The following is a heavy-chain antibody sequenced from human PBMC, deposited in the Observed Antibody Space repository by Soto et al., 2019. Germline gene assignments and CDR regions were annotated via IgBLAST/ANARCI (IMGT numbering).Heavy chain of an antibody. D-gene: IGHD3-22*01. CDR2: IWYDGSNK. J-gene: IGHJ3*02. CDR1: GFTFDDYG. Sequence: GGSLRLSCAASGFTFDDYGMSWVRQAPGKGLEWVAVIWYDGSNKYYADSVKGRFTISRDNSKNTLYLQMNSLRAEDTAVYYCARDQLIYYYDSSGYPTHDAFDIWGQGTMVTVS. V-gene: IGHV3-33*08. CDR3: ARDQLIYYYDSSGYPTHDAFDI.